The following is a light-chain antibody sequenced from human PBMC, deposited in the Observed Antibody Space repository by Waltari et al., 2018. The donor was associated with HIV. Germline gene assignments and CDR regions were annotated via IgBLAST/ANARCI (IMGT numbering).Light chain of an antibody. V-gene: IGLV2-18*02. CDR3: SSYTTTSTLWV. CDR1: SSDVVSYNR. J-gene: IGLJ3*02. Sequence: QSALTQPPSVSGSPGQSVTISCTGTSSDVVSYNRVSWYQQFPGTAPKLLIHGVSNRPPGVPDCFSGSKSGNTASLTISGLHADEEADYYCSSYTTTSTLWVFGGGTKLTVL. CDR2: GVS.